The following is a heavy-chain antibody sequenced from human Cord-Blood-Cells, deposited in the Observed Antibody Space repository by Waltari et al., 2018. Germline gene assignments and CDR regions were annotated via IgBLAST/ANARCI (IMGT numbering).Heavy chain of an antibody. Sequence: QVQLVQSGAEVKKPGASVKVSCKASGYTFTGYYMHWVRQAPGQGLEWMGWINPNSGGTNYAKKFQGWVTMTRDTSISTAYMGLSRLRSDDTAVYYWARGGRVEAGRNDAFDIWGQGTMVTVSS. CDR3: ARGGRVEAGRNDAFDI. CDR2: INPNSGGT. V-gene: IGHV1-2*04. D-gene: IGHD2-15*01. J-gene: IGHJ3*02. CDR1: GYTFTGYY.